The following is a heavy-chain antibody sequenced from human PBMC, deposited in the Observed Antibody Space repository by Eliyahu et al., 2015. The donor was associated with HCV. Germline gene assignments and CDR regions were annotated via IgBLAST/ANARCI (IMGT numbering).Heavy chain of an antibody. V-gene: IGHV3-48*03. Sequence: EVQLVESGGGLVQSGGSLRLXCAASGFTFSSYEINWVRQAPGKGLEWVSYISSGGSVIYYADSVKGRFIISRDNAKNSLYLQMNSLRAEDTAVYYCARDSYVPFDYWGQGTRVTVSS. CDR2: ISSGGSVI. D-gene: IGHD3-16*01. CDR1: GFTFSSYE. CDR3: ARDSYVPFDY. J-gene: IGHJ4*02.